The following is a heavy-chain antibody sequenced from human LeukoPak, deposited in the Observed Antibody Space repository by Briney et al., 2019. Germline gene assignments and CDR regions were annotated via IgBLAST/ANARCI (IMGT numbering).Heavy chain of an antibody. V-gene: IGHV4-34*01. CDR1: GGSFSGYY. Sequence: PSETLSLTCAAYGGSFSGYYWSWIRQPPGKGLEWIGEINHSGSTNYNPSLKSRVTISVDTSKNQFSLKLSSVTAADTAVYYCARGLGRGSPSRLWAKNWFDPWGQGTLVTVSS. D-gene: IGHD2-15*01. CDR3: ARGLGRGSPSRLWAKNWFDP. CDR2: INHSGST. J-gene: IGHJ5*02.